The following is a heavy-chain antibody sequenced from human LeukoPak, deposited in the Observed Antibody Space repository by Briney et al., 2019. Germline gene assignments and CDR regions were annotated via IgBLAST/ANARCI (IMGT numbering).Heavy chain of an antibody. D-gene: IGHD2/OR15-2a*01. CDR2: ISYDGSNK. CDR3: ARDFYSGSWGHYFDY. CDR1: GFTFSSYG. J-gene: IGHJ4*02. V-gene: IGHV3-30*03. Sequence: GGSLRLSCAASGFTFSSYGMHWVRQAPGKGLEWVAVISYDGSNKYYADSVKGRFTISRDNSKNTLYLQMNSLSAEDTAVYYCARDFYSGSWGHYFDYWGQGTLVTVSS.